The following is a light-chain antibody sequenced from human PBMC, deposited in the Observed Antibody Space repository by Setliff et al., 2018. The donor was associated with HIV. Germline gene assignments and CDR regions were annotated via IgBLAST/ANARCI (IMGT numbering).Light chain of an antibody. Sequence: EIVLTQSPGTLSLSPGERATLSCRASQSVSSSDLAWYQQKPGQAPRLLIYGASSRATGIPDRFSGSGYGTDFTLTISRLEPEDFAVYYCQQYGSLPKTFGQGTKVDIK. CDR3: QQYGSLPKT. CDR1: QSVSSSD. CDR2: GAS. J-gene: IGKJ1*01. V-gene: IGKV3-20*01.